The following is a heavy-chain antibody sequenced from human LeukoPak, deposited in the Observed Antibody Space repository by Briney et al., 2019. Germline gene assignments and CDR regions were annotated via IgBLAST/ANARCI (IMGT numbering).Heavy chain of an antibody. D-gene: IGHD3-10*01. V-gene: IGHV3-23*01. CDR3: AKAPSYGSGSYHVDY. Sequence: QPGGSLRLSCAASGFTFSSYAMSWVRQAPGKGLEWVSAISGSGGITSYADSVKGRFTISRDNSKNTLYLQMNSLRAEDTAVYYCAKAPSYGSGSYHVDYWGQGTLVTVSS. CDR2: ISGSGGIT. CDR1: GFTFSSYA. J-gene: IGHJ4*02.